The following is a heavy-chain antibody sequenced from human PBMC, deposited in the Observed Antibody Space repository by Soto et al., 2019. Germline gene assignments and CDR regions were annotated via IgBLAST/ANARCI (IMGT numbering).Heavy chain of an antibody. D-gene: IGHD3-10*01. J-gene: IGHJ6*03. CDR3: AREASITMVRGVIYYYYYYMDV. V-gene: IGHV3-13*01. CDR2: IGTAGDT. CDR1: GFTFSSYD. Sequence: GGSLRLSCAASGFTFSSYDMHWVRQATGKGLEWVSAIGTAGDTYYPGSVKGRFTISRENAKNSLYLQMNSLRAGDTAVYYCAREASITMVRGVIYYYYYYMDVWGKGTTVTVSS.